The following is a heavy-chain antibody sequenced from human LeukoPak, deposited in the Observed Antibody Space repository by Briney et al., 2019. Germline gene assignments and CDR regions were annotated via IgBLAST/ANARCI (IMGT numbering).Heavy chain of an antibody. V-gene: IGHV3-23*01. CDR2: ISGRGSGGST. J-gene: IGHJ3*02. CDR1: GFTFSNSA. D-gene: IGHD3-9*01. Sequence: SGGSLRLSCAASGFTFSNSAMSWVRQAPGKGLEWVSSISGRGSGGSTYYADSVKGRFTISRDNSKNTLYLQMNSLRAEDTAVYYCAKDLMSRDFDWLLSDAFDIWGQGTMVTVSS. CDR3: AKDLMSRDFDWLLSDAFDI.